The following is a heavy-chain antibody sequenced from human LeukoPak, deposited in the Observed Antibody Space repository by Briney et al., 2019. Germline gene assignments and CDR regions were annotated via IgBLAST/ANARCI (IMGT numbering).Heavy chain of an antibody. Sequence: GRSLRLSCAASGFTFSSYAMHWVRQAPGKGLEWVAFIRYDGSNKYYADSVKGRFTISRDNSKNTLYLQMNSLRAEDTAVYYCAREGYDFWSGYYFDYWGQGTLVTVSS. CDR2: IRYDGSNK. CDR1: GFTFSSYA. J-gene: IGHJ4*02. CDR3: AREGYDFWSGYYFDY. D-gene: IGHD3-3*01. V-gene: IGHV3-30*04.